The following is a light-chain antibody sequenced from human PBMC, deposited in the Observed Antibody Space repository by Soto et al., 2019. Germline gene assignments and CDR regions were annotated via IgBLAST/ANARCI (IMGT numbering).Light chain of an antibody. CDR2: DAS. J-gene: IGKJ2*01. CDR1: QSVSSY. V-gene: IGKV3-11*01. Sequence: EIVLTQSPATLSLSPGERATLSCRASQSVSSYLAWYQQKPGQAPRLLIYDASNRATGIPARFSGSGSGTDCTLTISSLEPEDCAVYYCQQRSNWPPTFGQGTNLEIK. CDR3: QQRSNWPPT.